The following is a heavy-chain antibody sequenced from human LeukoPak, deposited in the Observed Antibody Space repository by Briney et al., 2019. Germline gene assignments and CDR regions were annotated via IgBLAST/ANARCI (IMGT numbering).Heavy chain of an antibody. D-gene: IGHD1-7*01. CDR1: GFTFSDCY. CDR2: ISSGGGTI. J-gene: IGHJ4*02. Sequence: GGSLRLSCAASGFTFSDCYMSWLRQAPGKGLEWVSYISSGGGTIYYADSVKGRFTISRDNAKNSLYLQMDSLRAEDTAVYYCAREGDWNYVFDYWGQGTQVTASS. CDR3: AREGDWNYVFDY. V-gene: IGHV3-11*01.